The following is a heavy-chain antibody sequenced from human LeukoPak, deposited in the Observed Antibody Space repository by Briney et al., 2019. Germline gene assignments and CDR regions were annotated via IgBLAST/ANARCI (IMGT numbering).Heavy chain of an antibody. CDR3: GGKFPGAAYYFDS. J-gene: IGHJ4*02. D-gene: IGHD2-21*01. Sequence: GGSLRLSCVASDFTFSSYYMTWVRQAPGKGLEWVASISASGRYIFSADSMRGRFTISRDTSAKTLYLEIYSLRVDDTATYFCGGKFPGAAYYFDSWGQGTLVAVSS. CDR1: DFTFSSYY. CDR2: ISASGRYI. V-gene: IGHV3-23*01.